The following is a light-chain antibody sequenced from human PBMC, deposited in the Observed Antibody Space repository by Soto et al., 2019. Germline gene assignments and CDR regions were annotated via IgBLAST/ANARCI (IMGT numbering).Light chain of an antibody. CDR2: AAS. J-gene: IGKJ5*01. Sequence: DIQMTQSPSSLSASVGDRVTITCRASQSISSYLNWYQQKPGKAPKLLIYAASSLQSGVPSRFSGSGSGTDFTLTISSLQAEDFGTYYCQHYDGYPQTFGQGTRLEIK. CDR3: QHYDGYPQT. V-gene: IGKV1-39*01. CDR1: QSISSY.